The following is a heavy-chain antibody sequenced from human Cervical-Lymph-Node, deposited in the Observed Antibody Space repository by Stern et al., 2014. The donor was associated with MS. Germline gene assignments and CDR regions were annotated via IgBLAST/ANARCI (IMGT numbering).Heavy chain of an antibody. CDR1: GFSFSTTH. J-gene: IGHJ6*02. CDR2: IQIDGTT. CDR3: TRENMRVVASGI. Sequence: VQLVESGGGLVHPGGSLSLSSAASGFSFSTTHTYWVPNAPGHGPVSGSRIQIDGTTNYADTGKGRFTISRDNAKNTVFLQMNSLAVDDTAVYYCTRENMRVVASGIWGQGTAVAVSS. D-gene: IGHD2-15*01. V-gene: IGHV3-74*02.